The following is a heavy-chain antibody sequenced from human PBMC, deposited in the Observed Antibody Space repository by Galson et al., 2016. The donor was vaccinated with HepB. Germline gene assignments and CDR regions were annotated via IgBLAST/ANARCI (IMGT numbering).Heavy chain of an antibody. J-gene: IGHJ4*02. CDR2: INHDSSQK. D-gene: IGHD6-13*01. CDR3: AREEGSGSS. CDR1: GFSFSSYW. V-gene: IGHV3-7*01. Sequence: SLRLSCAGSGFSFSSYWMNWVRQAPGKGLEWVANINHDSSQKHYVDSVKGRFTISRDNARNSLYLQMNNLRVEDTAVYYCAREEGSGSSWGQGTLVTVSS.